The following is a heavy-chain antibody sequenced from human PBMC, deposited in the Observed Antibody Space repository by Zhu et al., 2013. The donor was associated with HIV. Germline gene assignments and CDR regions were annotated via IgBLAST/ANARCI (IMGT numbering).Heavy chain of an antibody. CDR3: ARALTRTISVSQGRAAFDL. CDR1: GYSFNNYF. J-gene: IGHJ4*02. Sequence: QVQLLQSGAEIKRPGASVTVSCTASGYSFNNYFINWIRQAPGQGPEWLGWINPFTWNTTYAPKFHGRLALTRVTSSNTIYLYLSNLRSDDSAVYFCARALTRTISVSQGRAAFDLWGQGT. V-gene: IGHV1-2*02. D-gene: IGHD3-9*01. CDR2: INPFTWNT.